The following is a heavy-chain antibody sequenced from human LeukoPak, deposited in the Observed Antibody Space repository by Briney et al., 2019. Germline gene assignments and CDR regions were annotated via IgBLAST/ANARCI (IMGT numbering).Heavy chain of an antibody. D-gene: IGHD5-24*01. CDR1: GYTFTSYA. CDR2: INAGNGNT. CDR3: ARSRWLQLQDFDY. J-gene: IGHJ4*02. V-gene: IGHV1-3*01. Sequence: GASVKVSCKASGYTFTSYAMHWVRQAPGQRLEWMGWINAGNGNTKYSQKFQGRVTITRDTSASTAYMELSSLRSEDTAVYYCARSRWLQLQDFDYWGQGTLVTVSS.